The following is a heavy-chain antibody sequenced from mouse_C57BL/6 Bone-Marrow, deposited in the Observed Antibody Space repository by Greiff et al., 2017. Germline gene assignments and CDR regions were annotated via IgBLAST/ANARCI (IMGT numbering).Heavy chain of an antibody. CDR2: INPSTGGT. CDR1: GYSFTGYY. D-gene: IGHD2-3*01. V-gene: IGHV1-42*01. CDR3: ARSLDGYFSYWYFDV. J-gene: IGHJ1*03. Sequence: EVQLQQSGPELVKPGASVKISCKASGYSFTGYYMNWVKQSPEKSLEWIGEINPSTGGTTYNQKFKAKATLTVDKSSSTAYMQLKSLTSEDSAVYYCARSLDGYFSYWYFDVWGTGTTVTVSS.